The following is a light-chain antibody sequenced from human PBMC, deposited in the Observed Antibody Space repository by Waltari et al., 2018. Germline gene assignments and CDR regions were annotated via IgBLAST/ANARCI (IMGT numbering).Light chain of an antibody. J-gene: IGLJ3*02. CDR1: SNNVGNQG. CDR3: SAWDSGLTVWV. Sequence: QAGLTQPPSVSTDLRQTATLTCTGNSNNVGNQGAAWLQQHQGRPPKLISYRNNTRPPGISERISSSRSGNTASLTITELQPEDEADYYCSAWDSGLTVWVFGGGTKLTVL. V-gene: IGLV10-54*04. CDR2: RNN.